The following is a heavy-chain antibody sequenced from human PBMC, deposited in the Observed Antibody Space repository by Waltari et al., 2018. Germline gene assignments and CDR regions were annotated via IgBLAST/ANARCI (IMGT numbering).Heavy chain of an antibody. CDR2: IKEDGTEE. CDR3: ARVSKGIHFDY. Sequence: EVQLVESGGGLVQPGGSLRLSCTASGFTFVNYWMSWVRQAPGKGLNGGAYIKEDGTEESYLDSLKGRFTISRDDAKNALHLQMNSLRVEDTAIYYCARVSKGIHFDYWGQGTLVTVSS. V-gene: IGHV3-7*04. J-gene: IGHJ4*02. CDR1: GFTFVNYW.